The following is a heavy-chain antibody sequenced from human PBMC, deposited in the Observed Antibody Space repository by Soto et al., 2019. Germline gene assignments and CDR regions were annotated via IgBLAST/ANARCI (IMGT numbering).Heavy chain of an antibody. D-gene: IGHD4-17*01. CDR1: GFTFSSYG. V-gene: IGHV3-30*18. Sequence: GGSLRLSCAASGFTFSSYGMHWVRQAPGKGLEWVAVISYDGSNKYYADSVKGRFTISRDNSKNTLYLQMNSLRAEDTAVYYCAKDPFQFHRVPDYGDYDVYWGQGTLVTVSS. CDR3: AKDPFQFHRVPDYGDYDVY. CDR2: ISYDGSNK. J-gene: IGHJ4*02.